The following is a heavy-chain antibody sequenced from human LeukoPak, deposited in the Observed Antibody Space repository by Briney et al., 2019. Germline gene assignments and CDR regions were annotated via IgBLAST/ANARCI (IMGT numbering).Heavy chain of an antibody. D-gene: IGHD6-13*01. CDR2: IYYSGST. Sequence: SETLSLTCTVSGGSVSSSSYYWGWIRQPPGKGLEWIGSIYYSGSTYYNPSLKSRVTISVDTSKNQFSLKLSSVTAADTAVYYCARHGSSWYYFDYWGQGTLVTVSS. CDR3: ARHGSSWYYFDY. CDR1: GGSVSSSSYY. J-gene: IGHJ4*02. V-gene: IGHV4-39*01.